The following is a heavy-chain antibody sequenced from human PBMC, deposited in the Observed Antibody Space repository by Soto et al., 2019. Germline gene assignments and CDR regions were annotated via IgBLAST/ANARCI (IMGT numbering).Heavy chain of an antibody. CDR1: GFNFGNFA. CDR3: AKDWGRIAVAGWTD. V-gene: IGHV3-23*01. CDR2: LAVPYTGAQT. J-gene: IGHJ4*02. Sequence: GGSLRLSCTASGFNFGNFAMGWARQAPGKGLEWLSSLAVPYTGAQTYYADSVAGRLTVSRDDSKNTLYLELNSLRAEDTVVYYCAKDWGRIAVAGWTDWGPGTQVTVSS. D-gene: IGHD6-19*01.